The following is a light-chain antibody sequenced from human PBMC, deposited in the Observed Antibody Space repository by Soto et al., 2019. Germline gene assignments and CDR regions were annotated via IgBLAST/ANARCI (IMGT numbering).Light chain of an antibody. V-gene: IGKV3-15*01. CDR1: QSVSSN. Sequence: EIVMTHSPATLSVSPGERATLSCRASQSVSSNLAWYQQKPGQAPRLLIYGASTRATGIPARFSGSGSGTEFTLTISSRRSEDFAIYFCQQYNNWPPDRTFGQGTKVEIK. CDR2: GAS. J-gene: IGKJ1*01. CDR3: QQYNNWPPDRT.